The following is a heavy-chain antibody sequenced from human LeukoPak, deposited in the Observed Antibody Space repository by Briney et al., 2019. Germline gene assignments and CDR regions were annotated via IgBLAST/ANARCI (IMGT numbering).Heavy chain of an antibody. V-gene: IGHV3-21*06. J-gene: IGHJ4*02. Sequence: GGSLRLSCAASGFTFSNYGMSWVCQAPGKGLEWVSSISSSSSCIYYADSLKGRFTISRDNAKNSLYLQMNSLRADDTAIYYCARDLYWNYHSLDYWGQGTLVTVSS. CDR3: ARDLYWNYHSLDY. CDR1: GFTFSNYG. CDR2: ISSSSSCI. D-gene: IGHD1-7*01.